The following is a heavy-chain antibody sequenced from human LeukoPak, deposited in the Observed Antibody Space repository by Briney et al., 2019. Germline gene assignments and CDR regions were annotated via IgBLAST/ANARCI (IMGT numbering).Heavy chain of an antibody. Sequence: PGRSLRLSCAASGFTFSGYGMHWVRQAPGKGLEWVAVISYDRSNKYYADSVKGRFTISRDNSKNMLYMQMNSLRAEDTAVYYCAKFRFGEFVYYYYAMDVRGQGTTVTVSS. J-gene: IGHJ6*02. CDR3: AKFRFGEFVYYYYAMDV. CDR2: ISYDRSNK. CDR1: GFTFSGYG. V-gene: IGHV3-30*18. D-gene: IGHD3-10*01.